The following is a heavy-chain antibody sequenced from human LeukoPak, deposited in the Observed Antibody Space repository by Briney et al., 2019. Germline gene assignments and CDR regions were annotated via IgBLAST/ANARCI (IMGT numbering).Heavy chain of an antibody. CDR2: ISSSSSYT. Sequence: PGGSLRLSCAASGFTFSDYYMSWIRQAPGKGLEWVSYISSSSSYTNYADSVKGRFTISRDNAKNSLYLQMNSLRAEDTAVYYCASLTTVTTFHFDYWGQGTLVTVSS. CDR3: ASLTTVTTFHFDY. D-gene: IGHD4-17*01. J-gene: IGHJ4*02. CDR1: GFTFSDYY. V-gene: IGHV3-11*06.